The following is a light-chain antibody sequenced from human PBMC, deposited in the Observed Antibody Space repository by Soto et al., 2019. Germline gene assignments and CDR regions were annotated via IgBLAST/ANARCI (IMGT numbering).Light chain of an antibody. Sequence: IQMTQSPSSLSASVGDRVTITCRASQRITTYLNWYQQKPGEAPKLLISTSGTLQRGVPSRFSVSRFRTDFTLSITALRPEDFATYFCQQTYSTPYTFGQGTKLEIK. V-gene: IGKV1-39*01. CDR1: QRITTY. CDR2: TSG. J-gene: IGKJ2*01. CDR3: QQTYSTPYT.